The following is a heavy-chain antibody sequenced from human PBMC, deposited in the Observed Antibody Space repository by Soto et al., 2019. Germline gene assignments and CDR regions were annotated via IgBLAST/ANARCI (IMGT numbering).Heavy chain of an antibody. J-gene: IGHJ4*02. CDR3: ARQTVRGVIGY. V-gene: IGHV4-59*08. CDR2: IYYSGST. Sequence: SETLSLTCTVSGGSISSYYWSWIRQPPGKGLEWIGYIYYSGSTNYNPSLKSRVTISVDTSKNQFSLKLSSVTAADTAVYYCARQTVRGVIGYWGQGTLVTVSS. CDR1: GGSISSYY. D-gene: IGHD3-10*01.